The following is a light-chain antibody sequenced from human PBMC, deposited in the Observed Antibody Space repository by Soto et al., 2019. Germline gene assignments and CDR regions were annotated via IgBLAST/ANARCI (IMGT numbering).Light chain of an antibody. CDR1: ASDVGDYNY. CDR2: DVN. V-gene: IGLV2-11*01. J-gene: IGLJ1*01. CDR3: CSFAGSHTLYV. Sequence: QSVLTQPRSVSGSPEQSVTISCTGSASDVGDYNYVSWYQRHPGKAPKLVIYDVNKRPSGVPDRFSGSKSGNAASLTISGLQAEDEADYYCCSFAGSHTLYVFGTVTKVTVL.